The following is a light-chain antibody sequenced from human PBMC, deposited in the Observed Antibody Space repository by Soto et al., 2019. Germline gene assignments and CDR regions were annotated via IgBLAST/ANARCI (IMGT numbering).Light chain of an antibody. Sequence: EIVLTQSPGTLSLSPGERATLSCRASQSVSSSYLAWYQQKPGQAPRLLIYGASSRATDIPDRFSGSGSGKDFTLTISRLEHEDCAVYYCQQYGSSLLTFGHGTKVEIK. V-gene: IGKV3-20*01. CDR3: QQYGSSLLT. CDR2: GAS. CDR1: QSVSSSY. J-gene: IGKJ1*01.